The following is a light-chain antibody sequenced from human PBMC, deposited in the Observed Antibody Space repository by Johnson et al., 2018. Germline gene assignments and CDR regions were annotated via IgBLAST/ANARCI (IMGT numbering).Light chain of an antibody. J-gene: IGLJ1*01. Sequence: QSVLTQPPSVSAAPGQKVTISCSGSSSNIGNNYVSWYQQLPGTAPKLLIYENNKRPSGIPDRFSGSKSGTSATLGITGLQTGDEADYYCGTWDSSLNAGNCFGTGTKVTVL. CDR2: ENN. V-gene: IGLV1-51*02. CDR3: GTWDSSLNAGNC. CDR1: SSNIGNNY.